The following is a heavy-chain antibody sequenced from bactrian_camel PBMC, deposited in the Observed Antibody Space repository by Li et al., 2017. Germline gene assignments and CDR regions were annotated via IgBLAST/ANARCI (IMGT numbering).Heavy chain of an antibody. CDR3: AKGRPRLGLVAADLD. V-gene: IGHV3S40*01. Sequence: DVQLVESGGGLVQPGGSLRLSCAASGFTFSTYDMSWVRQAPGKGLEWLSNINNDGGSTYYADSAKGRFTISRDNAKNTVYLQMNSLKPEDTATYYCAKGRPRLGLVAADLDRGQGTQVTVS. CDR1: GFTFSTYD. CDR2: INNDGGST. D-gene: IGHD7*01. J-gene: IGHJ4*01.